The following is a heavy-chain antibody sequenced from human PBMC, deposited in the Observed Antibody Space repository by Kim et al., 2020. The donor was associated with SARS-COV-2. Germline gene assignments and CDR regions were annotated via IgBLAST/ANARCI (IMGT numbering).Heavy chain of an antibody. CDR1: GGTFSSYA. Sequence: SVKVSCKASGGTFSSYAISWVRHAPGQGLEWMGRIIPILGIANYAQKFQGRVTITADKSTSTAYMELSSLRSEDTAVYYCARDPRDFDWLQSYYYYGMDVWGQGTTVTVSS. J-gene: IGHJ6*02. V-gene: IGHV1-69*04. CDR2: IIPILGIA. D-gene: IGHD3-9*01. CDR3: ARDPRDFDWLQSYYYYGMDV.